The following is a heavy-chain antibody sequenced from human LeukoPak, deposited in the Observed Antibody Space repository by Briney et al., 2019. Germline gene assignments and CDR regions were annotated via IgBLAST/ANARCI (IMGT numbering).Heavy chain of an antibody. CDR1: GFTVSSNY. V-gene: IGHV3-53*01. CDR3: ASHDYGDLRGY. CDR2: IYSGGST. Sequence: KSGGSLRLSCAASGFTVSSNYMSWVRQAPGKGLEWVSVIYSGGSTYYADSVKGRFTISRDNSKNTLYLQMNSLRAEDTAVYYCASHDYGDLRGYWGQGTLVTVSS. J-gene: IGHJ4*02. D-gene: IGHD4-17*01.